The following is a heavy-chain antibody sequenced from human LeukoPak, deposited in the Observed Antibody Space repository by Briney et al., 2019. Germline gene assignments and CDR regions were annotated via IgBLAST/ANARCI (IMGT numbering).Heavy chain of an antibody. CDR3: ARSTVVRGTFDY. CDR1: GGSISSYY. J-gene: IGHJ4*02. CDR2: IYTSGST. Sequence: SETLSLTCTVSGGSISSYYCSWIRQPAGKGLEWIGRIYTSGSTNYNPSLKSRVTMSVDTSKNQFSLKLSSVTAADTAVYYCARSTVVRGTFDYWGQGTLVTVSS. V-gene: IGHV4-4*07. D-gene: IGHD4-23*01.